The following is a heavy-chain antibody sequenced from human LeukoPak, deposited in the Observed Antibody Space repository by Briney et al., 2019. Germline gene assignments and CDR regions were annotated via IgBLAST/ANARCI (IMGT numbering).Heavy chain of an antibody. Sequence: SGALSLTCTVSGGSISSSSYYWAWIRQHPRNGMEWLGCVYYGVSTYSKPSLRSRVTISVATSKNQFSLKLSSVTAADTAVYYCARRAYSGSYPSYFDYWGQGTLVTVSS. D-gene: IGHD1-26*01. CDR3: ARRAYSGSYPSYFDY. CDR1: GGSISSSSYY. J-gene: IGHJ4*02. V-gene: IGHV4-39*01. CDR2: VYYGVST.